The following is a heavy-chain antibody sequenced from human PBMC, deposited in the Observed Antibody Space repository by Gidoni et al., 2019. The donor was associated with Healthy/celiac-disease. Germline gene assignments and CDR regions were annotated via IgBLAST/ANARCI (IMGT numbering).Heavy chain of an antibody. CDR1: GATFSSYS. V-gene: IGHV3-21*01. CDR2: IISSSSYI. CDR3: ARGIDPYYADY. J-gene: IGHJ4*02. Sequence: EVQLVESGGGLGKTGGSLRLSCAACGATFSSYSMKWVRQAPGKGLGWVSSIISSSSYIYYADSVKGRFTISRDNAKNSLYLQMNSLRAEDTAVYYCARGIDPYYADYWGQGTLVTVSS. D-gene: IGHD3-10*01.